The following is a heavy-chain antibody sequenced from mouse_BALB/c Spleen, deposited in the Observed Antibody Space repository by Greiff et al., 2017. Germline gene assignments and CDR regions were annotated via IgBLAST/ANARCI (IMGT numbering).Heavy chain of an antibody. CDR2: IWGDGST. Sequence: VMLVESGPGLVAPSQSLSITCTVSGFSLTGYGVNWVRQPPGKGLEWLGMIWGDGSTDYNSALKSRLSITKDNSKSQVFLKMNSLQTDDTARYYCARAYDGYHWYFDVWGAGTTVTVSS. J-gene: IGHJ1*01. D-gene: IGHD2-3*01. V-gene: IGHV2-6-7*01. CDR3: ARAYDGYHWYFDV. CDR1: GFSLTGYG.